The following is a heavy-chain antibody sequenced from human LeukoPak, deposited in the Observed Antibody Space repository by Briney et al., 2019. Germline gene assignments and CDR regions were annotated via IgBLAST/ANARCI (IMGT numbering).Heavy chain of an antibody. J-gene: IGHJ4*02. Sequence: SGPTLVNPTQTLTLTCTFSGFSLSTSGVGVGWIRQPPGKALEWLALIYWNDDKRYSPSLKSRLTITKDTSKNQVVLTMTNMDPVDTATYYCAHKAVLTGYYWANLFDYWGQGTLVTVSS. CDR3: AHKAVLTGYYWANLFDY. CDR2: IYWNDDK. V-gene: IGHV2-5*01. CDR1: GFSLSTSGVG. D-gene: IGHD3-9*01.